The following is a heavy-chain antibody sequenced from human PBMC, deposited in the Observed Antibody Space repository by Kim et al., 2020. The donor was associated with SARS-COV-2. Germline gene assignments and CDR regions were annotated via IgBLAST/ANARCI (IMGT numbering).Heavy chain of an antibody. CDR3: ARDGAAGEFGGY. J-gene: IGHJ4*02. V-gene: IGHV3-33*01. Sequence: YYAGSVKGRFTISRDNSKNTLYLQMNSLRAEDTAVYYCARDGAAGEFGGYWGQGTLVTVSS. D-gene: IGHD3-16*01.